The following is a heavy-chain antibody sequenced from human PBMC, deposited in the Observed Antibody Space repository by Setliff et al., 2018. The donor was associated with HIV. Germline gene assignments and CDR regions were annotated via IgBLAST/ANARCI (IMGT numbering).Heavy chain of an antibody. D-gene: IGHD3-10*01. CDR2: IYYSGST. CDR3: ARQITMVRGVYQPYYYYYMDV. V-gene: IGHV4-61*08. Sequence: NPSETLSLTCTVSGGSISSGGYYWSWIRQHPGKGLEWIGYIYYSGSTNYNPSLTSRVTISVDTSKNQFSLKLSSVTAADQAVYSCARQITMVRGVYQPYYYYYMDVWGKGTTVTVSS. CDR1: GGSISSGGYY. J-gene: IGHJ6*03.